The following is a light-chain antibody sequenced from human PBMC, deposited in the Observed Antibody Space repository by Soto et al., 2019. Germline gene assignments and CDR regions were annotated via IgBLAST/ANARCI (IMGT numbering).Light chain of an antibody. CDR1: QSVTSNY. J-gene: IGKJ2*01. CDR2: GAS. Sequence: EIVLTQSPGTLSLSPGERATLSCRASQSVTSNYLAWYQHKPGQAPRLLIYGASKRATGIPDRFSGSGSAREFTLIISRLEPQDFAVYYCHQYGSSPPYTFGQGTKLEIK. CDR3: HQYGSSPPYT. V-gene: IGKV3-20*01.